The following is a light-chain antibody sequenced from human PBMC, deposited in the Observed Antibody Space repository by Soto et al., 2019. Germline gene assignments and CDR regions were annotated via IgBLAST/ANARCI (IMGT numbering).Light chain of an antibody. Sequence: QSVLTQPPSASGTPGQRVTISCSGSSSNIGSNTVNWYQQLPGTAPKLLIYCNNQRPSGVPDRFSGSKSGTSASLAISGLQSEDEADYYCAAWDDSLNGPLFGGGTKLTVL. V-gene: IGLV1-44*01. J-gene: IGLJ2*01. CDR2: CNN. CDR3: AAWDDSLNGPL. CDR1: SSNIGSNT.